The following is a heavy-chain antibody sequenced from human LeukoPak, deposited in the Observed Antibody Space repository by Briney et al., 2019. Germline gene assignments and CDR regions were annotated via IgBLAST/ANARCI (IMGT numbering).Heavy chain of an antibody. CDR3: ARSYYYGSGAWSNDAFDI. J-gene: IGHJ3*02. V-gene: IGHV1-18*01. Sequence: ASVKVSCKASGGTFSSYAISWVRQAPGQGLEWMGGIIAYNGNTNYAQKLQGRVTMTTDTSTSTAYMELRSLRSDDTAVYYCARSYYYGSGAWSNDAFDIWGQGTMVTVSS. CDR1: GGTFSSYA. D-gene: IGHD3-10*01. CDR2: IIAYNGNT.